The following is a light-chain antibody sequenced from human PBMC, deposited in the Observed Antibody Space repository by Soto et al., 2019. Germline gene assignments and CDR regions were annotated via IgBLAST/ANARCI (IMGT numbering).Light chain of an antibody. V-gene: IGKV1-39*01. CDR3: QQSYSTLGT. J-gene: IGKJ1*01. CDR1: QSISSY. CDR2: AAS. Sequence: EIQMTQSPSSLSASVGDRVTITCRASQSISSYLNWYQQKPGKAPKLLIYAASSLQSGVPSRFSGSGSGTDFTLTISSLQPEDFATYYCQQSYSTLGTFGQGTKVDIK.